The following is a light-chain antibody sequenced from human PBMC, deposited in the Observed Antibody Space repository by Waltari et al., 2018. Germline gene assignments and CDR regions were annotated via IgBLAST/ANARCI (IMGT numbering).Light chain of an antibody. CDR1: QSVLHSSNNKNY. J-gene: IGKJ1*01. V-gene: IGKV4-1*01. Sequence: DIVMTQSPDSLAVPLGERATINCKSSQSVLHSSNNKNYLAWYQQKPGQPPKLLIYWASTRESGVPDRFSGSGSVTDFTLTISSLQAEDVAVYYCQQHYTTLTWTFGQGTKVEIK. CDR3: QQHYTTLTWT. CDR2: WAS.